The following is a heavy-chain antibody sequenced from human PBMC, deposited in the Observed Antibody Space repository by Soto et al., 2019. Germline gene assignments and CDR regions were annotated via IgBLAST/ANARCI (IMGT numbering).Heavy chain of an antibody. Sequence: KVSCKASGFTFTSSAVQWVRQARGQRLEWIGWIVVGSGNTNYAQKFQERVTITRDMSTSTAYMELSSLRSEDTAVYYCASCPQNCITSSPCCLFFDYWGQGTLVTV. D-gene: IGHD3-10*01. CDR3: ASCPQNCITSSPCCLFFDY. CDR1: GFTFTSSA. V-gene: IGHV1-58*01. CDR2: IVVGSGNT. J-gene: IGHJ4*02.